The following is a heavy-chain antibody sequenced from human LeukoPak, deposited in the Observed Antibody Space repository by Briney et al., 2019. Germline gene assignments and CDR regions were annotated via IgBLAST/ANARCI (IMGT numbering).Heavy chain of an antibody. CDR3: ARALTGYYAVGY. J-gene: IGHJ4*02. V-gene: IGHV3-21*01. D-gene: IGHD3-9*01. Sequence: PGGSLRLSCAASGFTFSSYSMNWVRQAPGKGLEWVSSISSSSSYIYYADSVKGRFTISRDNAKNSLYLQMNSLRAEDMAVYYCARALTGYYAVGYWGQGTLVTVSS. CDR2: ISSSSSYI. CDR1: GFTFSSYS.